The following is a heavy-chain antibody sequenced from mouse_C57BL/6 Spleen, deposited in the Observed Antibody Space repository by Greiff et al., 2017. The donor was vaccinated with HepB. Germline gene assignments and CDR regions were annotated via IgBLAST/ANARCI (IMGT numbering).Heavy chain of an antibody. D-gene: IGHD1-1*01. CDR1: GYTFTSYW. Sequence: QVQLKQPGAELVKPGASVKMSCKASGYTFTSYWITWVKQRPGQGLEWIGDIYPGSGSTNYNEKFKSKATLTVDTSSSTAYMQLSSLTSEDSAVYYCARSITTVVATDLHYWGQGTTLTVSS. J-gene: IGHJ2*01. V-gene: IGHV1-55*01. CDR3: ARSITTVVATDLHY. CDR2: IYPGSGST.